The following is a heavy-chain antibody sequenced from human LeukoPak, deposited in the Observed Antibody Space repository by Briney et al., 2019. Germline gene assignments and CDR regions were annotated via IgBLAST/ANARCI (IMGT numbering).Heavy chain of an antibody. CDR3: ARDYYDSSGYYYYFDY. CDR1: GYTFTSYG. V-gene: IGHV1-18*01. CDR2: ISAYNGNT. D-gene: IGHD3-22*01. Sequence: ASVKVSCKASGYTFTSYGISWVRQAPGQGLEWMGWISAYNGNTNYARKLQGRVTMTTDTSTSTAYMELRSLRSDDTAVYYCARDYYDSSGYYYYFDYWGQGTLVTVSS. J-gene: IGHJ4*02.